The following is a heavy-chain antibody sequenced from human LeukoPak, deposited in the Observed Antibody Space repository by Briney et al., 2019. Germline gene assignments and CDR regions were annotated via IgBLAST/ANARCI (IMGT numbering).Heavy chain of an antibody. Sequence: GGSLRLSCAASGFAFNSFAMNWVRQAPGKGLEWVSSISNSDGSSHYADFVKGRFTISRDNSKNTLHLQMNSLRAEDTAVYYCAKSLGVGGYTRYRGFDQWGQGTLVTVSS. V-gene: IGHV3-23*01. D-gene: IGHD3-16*02. J-gene: IGHJ4*02. CDR2: ISNSDGSS. CDR3: AKSLGVGGYTRYRGFDQ. CDR1: GFAFNSFA.